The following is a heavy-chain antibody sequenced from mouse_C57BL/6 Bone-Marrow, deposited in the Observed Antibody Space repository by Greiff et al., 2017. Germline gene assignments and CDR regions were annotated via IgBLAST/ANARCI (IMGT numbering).Heavy chain of an antibody. V-gene: IGHV1-69*01. J-gene: IGHJ3*01. CDR1: GYTFTSYW. CDR3: ARGPPFAY. CDR2: IDPSDSYT. Sequence: VQLQQSGAELVMPGASVKLSCKASGYTFTSYWMHWVKQRPGQGLEWIGEIDPSDSYTNYNQKFKGKSTLTVDKSSSTAYMQLSSLTSEDSAVYYCARGPPFAYWGQGTLVTVSA.